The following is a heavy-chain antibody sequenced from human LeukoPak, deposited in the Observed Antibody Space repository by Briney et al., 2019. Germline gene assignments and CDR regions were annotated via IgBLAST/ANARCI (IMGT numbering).Heavy chain of an antibody. J-gene: IGHJ4*02. CDR2: FIPILGTA. CDR3: ARADSSGPNYFDY. V-gene: IGHV1-69*10. Sequence: WASVKVSCKASGGTFSDYALNWVRQAPGQGLEWMGVFIPILGTANSTQKFQGRVTMTRDTSTSTVYMELSSLRSEDTAVYYCARADSSGPNYFDYWGQGTLVTVSS. D-gene: IGHD3-22*01. CDR1: GGTFSDYA.